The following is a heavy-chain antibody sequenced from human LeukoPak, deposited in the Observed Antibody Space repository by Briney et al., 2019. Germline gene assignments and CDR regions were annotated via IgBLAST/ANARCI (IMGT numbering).Heavy chain of an antibody. J-gene: IGHJ3*02. CDR2: IYPGDSDT. CDR3: VRQSDVAFDI. V-gene: IGHV5-51*01. CDR1: GYSFTSYW. Sequence: GESLKISCKGSGYSFTSYWIGWVRQMPGTGLEWRGIIYPGDSDTRYSLSFQGQVTISADKSISTAYLRWSSLKASDTAMYYCVRQSDVAFDIWGQGTMVTVSS.